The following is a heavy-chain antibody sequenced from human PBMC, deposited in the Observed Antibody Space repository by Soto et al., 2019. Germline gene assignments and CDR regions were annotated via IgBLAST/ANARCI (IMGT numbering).Heavy chain of an antibody. CDR3: VRGKYYFEY. CDR2: ISHDGTNT. CDR1: GFPLSTYD. J-gene: IGHJ4*01. Sequence: QVQLVESGGGVVQPGRSLRLSCAASGFPLSTYDMHWVREGPGKGLEWVAVISHDGTNTYSAKTLKGPFTISRDNPKNALYLQMNSLPPEDAAVYYCVRGKYYFEY. D-gene: IGHD3-10*01. V-gene: IGHV3-30*03.